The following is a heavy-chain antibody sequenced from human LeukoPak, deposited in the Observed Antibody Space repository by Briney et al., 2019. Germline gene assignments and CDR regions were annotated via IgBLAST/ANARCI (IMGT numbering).Heavy chain of an antibody. CDR2: IYPGDSDT. D-gene: IGHD3-22*01. V-gene: IGHV5-51*01. CDR3: ARPASGFSSAFDI. CDR1: GYSFTSYW. Sequence: GASVKISCKGSGYSFTSYWIGWVRQMPGKGLEWMGIIYPGDSDTRYSPSFQGQVTISADKSISTAYLQWSSLKASDTAMYYCARPASGFSSAFDIWGQGTMVTVSS. J-gene: IGHJ3*02.